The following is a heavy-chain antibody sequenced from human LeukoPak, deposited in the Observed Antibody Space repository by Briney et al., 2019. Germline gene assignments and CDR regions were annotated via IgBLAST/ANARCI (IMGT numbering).Heavy chain of an antibody. D-gene: IGHD3-10*01. Sequence: SETLSLTCTVSGCSISSYYWSWIGQPPGKGLEWIGYIYYSGSTNYNPSLKSRVTISVDTSKNQFSLKLSSVTAADTAVYYCARGLYGSGSYPGYWGQGTLVTVSS. CDR3: ARGLYGSGSYPGY. V-gene: IGHV4-59*13. CDR2: IYYSGST. J-gene: IGHJ4*02. CDR1: GCSISSYY.